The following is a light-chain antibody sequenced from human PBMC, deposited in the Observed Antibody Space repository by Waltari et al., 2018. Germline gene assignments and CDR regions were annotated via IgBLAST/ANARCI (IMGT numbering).Light chain of an antibody. V-gene: IGKV3-11*01. CDR3: HQRTSWPLT. CDR2: DAS. Sequence: EIVLTPSPATLSFSPGESATLSCRASQSVTTSLAWYQQKPGQSPRLLIFDASDRATGVPARFSGSGSGTDFTLTISRLEPEDFAVYFCHQRTSWPLTFGGGTQVEFK. CDR1: QSVTTS. J-gene: IGKJ4*01.